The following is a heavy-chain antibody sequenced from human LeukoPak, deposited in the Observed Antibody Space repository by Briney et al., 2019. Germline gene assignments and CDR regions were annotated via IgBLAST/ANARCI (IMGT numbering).Heavy chain of an antibody. V-gene: IGHV3-30*04. D-gene: IGHD2-15*01. CDR2: ISYDGSNK. Sequence: GGSLRLSCAASGFTFSSYAMHWVRQAPGKGLEWVAVISYDGSNKYYADSVKGRFTISRDNSKNTLYLQMNSLRAEDTAVYYCAKELRLGYCSGGSCYYDYYYGMDVWGQGTTVTVSS. CDR3: AKELRLGYCSGGSCYYDYYYGMDV. CDR1: GFTFSSYA. J-gene: IGHJ6*02.